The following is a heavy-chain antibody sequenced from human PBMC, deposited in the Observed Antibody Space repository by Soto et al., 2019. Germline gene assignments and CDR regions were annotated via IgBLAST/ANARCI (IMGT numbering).Heavy chain of an antibody. J-gene: IGHJ4*02. D-gene: IGHD1-26*01. Sequence: EVQLVESGGGLVQPRGSLRLSCAASGFTFSSNWMSWVRQAPGKGLEWVANIKEGGSEKYYVDSVRGRFTISRDNAKNSLYLQMNSLRAEDTALYYCARGTTDIVGVDYWGQGTLVTVSS. CDR3: ARGTTDIVGVDY. CDR2: IKEGGSEK. CDR1: GFTFSSNW. V-gene: IGHV3-7*03.